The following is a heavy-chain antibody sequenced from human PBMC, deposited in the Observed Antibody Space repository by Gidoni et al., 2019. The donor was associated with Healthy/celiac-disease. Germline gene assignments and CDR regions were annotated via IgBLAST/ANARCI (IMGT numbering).Heavy chain of an antibody. CDR1: GFTFSSYG. D-gene: IGHD1-20*01. CDR3: AKGTRITGTKGTRYYYYGMDV. Sequence: QVQLVESGGGVVQPGRSLRLSCAASGFTFSSYGMNWVRQAPGKGLEWVAVISYDGSNKYYADSVKGRFTISRDNSKNTLYLQMNSLRAEDTAVYYCAKGTRITGTKGTRYYYYGMDVWGQGTTVTVSS. V-gene: IGHV3-30*18. J-gene: IGHJ6*02. CDR2: ISYDGSNK.